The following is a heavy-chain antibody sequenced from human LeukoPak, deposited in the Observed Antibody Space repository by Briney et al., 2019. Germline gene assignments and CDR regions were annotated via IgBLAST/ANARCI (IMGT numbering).Heavy chain of an antibody. Sequence: GGSLRLSCAASGFTFSNYNMNWVRQAPGKGLEWVSSISSSSSYIYYPDSVKGRFTISRDNAKNSLYLQMNSLRAEDTAVYYCARRVAPDWYFDLWGRGTLVTVSS. D-gene: IGHD2-15*01. J-gene: IGHJ2*01. CDR1: GFTFSNYN. V-gene: IGHV3-21*01. CDR2: ISSSSSYI. CDR3: ARRVAPDWYFDL.